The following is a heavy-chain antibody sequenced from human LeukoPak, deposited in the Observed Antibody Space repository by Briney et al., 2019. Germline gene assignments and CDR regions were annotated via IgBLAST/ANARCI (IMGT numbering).Heavy chain of an antibody. J-gene: IGHJ3*02. Sequence: GGSLRLSCATSKFNFNSYGLTWVRQAPGKGLEWVSSISGRGDNIQYAASVQGRFTISRDNSKNTLYLQMNSLRAEDTAVYYCAKDPNGDYIGTFDIWGQGTMVTVSS. CDR2: ISGRGDNI. CDR1: KFNFNSYG. CDR3: AKDPNGDYIGTFDI. V-gene: IGHV3-23*01. D-gene: IGHD4-17*01.